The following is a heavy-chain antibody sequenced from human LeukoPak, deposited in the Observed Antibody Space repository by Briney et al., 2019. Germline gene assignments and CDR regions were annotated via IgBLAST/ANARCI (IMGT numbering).Heavy chain of an antibody. D-gene: IGHD4-17*01. J-gene: IGHJ4*02. CDR2: INPNSGGT. CDR1: GYTFTGYY. Sequence: ASVKVSCKASGYTFTGYYMHWVRQAPGQGLEWMGWINPNSGGTNYAQKFQGRVTMTRDTSISTAYMELSRLRSDDTAVYYCARSRGYGDFYFYYWGQGNLVTVSS. CDR3: ARSRGYGDFYFYY. V-gene: IGHV1-2*02.